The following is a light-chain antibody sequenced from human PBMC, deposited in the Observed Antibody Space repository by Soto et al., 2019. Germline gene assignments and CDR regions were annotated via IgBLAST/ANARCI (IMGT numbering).Light chain of an antibody. CDR1: QHFNKR. V-gene: IGKV1-5*01. J-gene: IGKJ1*01. CDR2: DAS. CDR3: QQYIIFCRT. Sequence: RVTQSPSTLSASVGDSCTIPCRASQHFNKRLAWSEEKPGKAPKLLINDASTVESGFQSRVSGSGCGTEFSLTVSSLRTHEFATFYGQQYIIFCRTFGQGTRWIS.